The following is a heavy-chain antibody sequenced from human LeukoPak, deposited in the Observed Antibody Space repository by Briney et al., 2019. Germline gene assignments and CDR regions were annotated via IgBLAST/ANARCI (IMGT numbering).Heavy chain of an antibody. CDR2: ISYDGSNK. D-gene: IGHD3-3*01. Sequence: GGSLRLSCAVSGFTFSSYAMHWVRQAPGKGLEWVAVISYDGSNKYYADSVKGRFTISRDNSKNTLYLQMNSLRAEDTAVYYCARNDVLRFLEWLRRQNYYYYGMDVWGQGTTVTVSS. CDR1: GFTFSSYA. V-gene: IGHV3-30-3*01. J-gene: IGHJ6*02. CDR3: ARNDVLRFLEWLRRQNYYYYGMDV.